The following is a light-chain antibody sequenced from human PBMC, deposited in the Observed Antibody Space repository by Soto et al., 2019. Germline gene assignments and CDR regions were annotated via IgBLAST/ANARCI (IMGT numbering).Light chain of an antibody. V-gene: IGKV3D-20*01. CDR1: QSVSSSY. Sequence: EIVLTQSPATLSLSPGERATLSCGVSQSVSSSYLAWYQQKPGLAPRLLIYDASTRATDIPDRFRGSGSGTDVTLTIGRREPEDFAVYYCQQYGSSPITFGQGTRLEI. CDR2: DAS. J-gene: IGKJ5*01. CDR3: QQYGSSPIT.